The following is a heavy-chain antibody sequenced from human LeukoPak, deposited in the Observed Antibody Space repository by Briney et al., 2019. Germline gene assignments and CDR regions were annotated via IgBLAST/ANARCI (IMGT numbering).Heavy chain of an antibody. V-gene: IGHV3-11*05. D-gene: IGHD6-19*01. J-gene: IGHJ4*02. CDR3: ARDAVAGHFDY. CDR2: ISSSSSYT. CDR1: GSTFSDYY. Sequence: PGGSLRLSCAASGSTFSDYYMSWIRQAPGKGLEWVSYISSSSSYTNYADSVKGRFTISRDNAKNSLYLQMNSLRAEDTAVYYCARDAVAGHFDYWGQGTLVTVSS.